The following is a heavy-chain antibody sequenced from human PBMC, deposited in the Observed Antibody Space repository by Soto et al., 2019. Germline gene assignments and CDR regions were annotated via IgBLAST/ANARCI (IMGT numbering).Heavy chain of an antibody. D-gene: IGHD3-22*01. CDR2: INAGNGNT. Sequence: QVQLVQSGAEVKKPGASVKVSCKASGYTFTSYAMHLVRQAPGQRLEWMGWINAGNGNTKYSQKFQGRVTITRDTAASTAYMELSSLRSEDTAVYYCARGDYYDSIGYDYWGQGTLVTVSS. CDR1: GYTFTSYA. CDR3: ARGDYYDSIGYDY. V-gene: IGHV1-3*01. J-gene: IGHJ4*02.